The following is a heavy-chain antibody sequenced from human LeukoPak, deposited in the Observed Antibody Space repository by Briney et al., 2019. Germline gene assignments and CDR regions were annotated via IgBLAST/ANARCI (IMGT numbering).Heavy chain of an antibody. V-gene: IGHV4-59*01. CDR3: ARGLTADS. J-gene: IGHJ4*02. CDR2: IYDTCTT. CDR1: GGSFSSYY. Sequence: KASETLSLTCTVSGGSFSSYYWSWIRQPPGRGVEWIGYIYDTCTTNYNPSLSSRVTISLDTSKNLFSLKLTSVTAADTAVYYCARGLTADSWGQGTLVTVSS. D-gene: IGHD5-18*01.